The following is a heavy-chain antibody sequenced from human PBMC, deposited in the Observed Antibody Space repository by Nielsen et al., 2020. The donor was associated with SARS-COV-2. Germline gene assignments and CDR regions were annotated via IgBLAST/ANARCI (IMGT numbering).Heavy chain of an antibody. V-gene: IGHV3-7*01. J-gene: IGHJ3*02. CDR2: IKQDGSEK. Sequence: WIRQPPGKGLEWVANIKQDGSEKYYVDSVKGRFTISRDNAKNSLYLQMNSLRAEDTAVYYCARGGGYCSSTSCYYAFDIWGQGTMVTVSS. D-gene: IGHD2-2*01. CDR3: ARGGGYCSSTSCYYAFDI.